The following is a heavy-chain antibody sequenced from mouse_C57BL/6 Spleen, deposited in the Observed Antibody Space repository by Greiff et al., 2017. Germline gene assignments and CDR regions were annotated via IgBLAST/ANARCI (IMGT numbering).Heavy chain of an antibody. CDR2: IRGGGST. CDR3: AKQGGKEYFDV. J-gene: IGHJ1*03. CDR1: GFSLTSYG. V-gene: IGHV2-9*01. Sequence: VQLQQSGPGLVAPSQCLSITCTVSGFSLTSYGVDWVRQPPGKGLEWLGVIRGGGSTNYNSAPMSRLSISKDNSKSQVYLKMNRLQTDDTAMYYCAKQGGKEYFDVWGTGTTVTVSS.